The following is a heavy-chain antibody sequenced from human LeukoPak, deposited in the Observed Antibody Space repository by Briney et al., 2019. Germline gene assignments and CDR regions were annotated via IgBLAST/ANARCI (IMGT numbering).Heavy chain of an antibody. CDR3: ARDGLFRGDHAFDY. V-gene: IGHV3-9*01. J-gene: IGHJ4*02. CDR1: GFTFDDYA. CDR2: ISWNSGSI. D-gene: IGHD3-10*01. Sequence: GGSLRLSCAASGFTFDDYAMHWVRQAPGKGLEWVSGISWNSGSIGYADSVKGRFTISRDNSKNTLYLQMNSLRAEDTAVYYCARDGLFRGDHAFDYWGQGTLVTVSS.